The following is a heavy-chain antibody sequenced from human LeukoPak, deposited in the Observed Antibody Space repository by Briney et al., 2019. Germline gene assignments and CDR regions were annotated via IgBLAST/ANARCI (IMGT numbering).Heavy chain of an antibody. CDR3: AREIYCGSSAYDY. J-gene: IGHJ4*02. V-gene: IGHV4-38-2*02. D-gene: IGHD3-22*01. CDR2: VYHSGSI. Sequence: SETLSLTCTVSGDSLVSGHYWGWIRQPPGQGLEWVGSVYHSGSIYYNPSLKSRVIMSVDTSKNQFSLKLSSLTAADTAIYYCAREIYCGSSAYDYWGQGTLVTVSS. CDR1: GDSLVSGHY.